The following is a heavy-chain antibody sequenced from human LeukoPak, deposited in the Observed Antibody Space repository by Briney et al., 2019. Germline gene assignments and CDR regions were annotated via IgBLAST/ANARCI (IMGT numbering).Heavy chain of an antibody. D-gene: IGHD4-17*01. V-gene: IGHV4-30-2*01. CDR1: GGSISVGGYS. CDR3: ALMTTMTTRAFDI. J-gene: IGHJ3*02. Sequence: PSETLSLTCAVFGGSISVGGYSWSWIRQPPGKGLEWTGYIYYSGSTYYNPSLKSRVTMSLDRSKNQFSLKLNSVTAADTAVYYCALMTTMTTRAFDIWGQGTMVIVSS. CDR2: IYYSGST.